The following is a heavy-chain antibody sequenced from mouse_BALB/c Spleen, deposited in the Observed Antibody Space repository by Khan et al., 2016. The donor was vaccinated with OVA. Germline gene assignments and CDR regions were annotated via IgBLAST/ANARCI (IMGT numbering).Heavy chain of an antibody. CDR2: IAPGSGSP. V-gene: IGHV1S41*01. CDR3: ARENYYGSSHYAMDY. J-gene: IGHJ4*01. CDR1: GYTFTSYW. Sequence: DLVKPGASVKLSCKASGYTFTSYWINWIKQRPGQGLEWIGRIAPGSGSPYYNEMFKAKATLTVETSSSTAYIQLSSLSSEDSAVYFCARENYYGSSHYAMDYWGQGTSVTVSS. D-gene: IGHD1-1*01.